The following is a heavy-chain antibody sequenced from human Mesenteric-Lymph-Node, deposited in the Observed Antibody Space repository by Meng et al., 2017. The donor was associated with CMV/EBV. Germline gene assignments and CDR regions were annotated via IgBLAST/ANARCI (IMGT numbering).Heavy chain of an antibody. V-gene: IGHV4-39*07. D-gene: IGHD2-2*01. Sequence: SETLSLTCTVSGGSISSSSYYWGWIRQPPGKGLEWIGSIYYSGSTNYNPSLKSRVTISVDTSKNQFSLKLSSVTAADTAVYYCARDDYCTSTSCPLYYFDYWGQGTLVTVSS. CDR3: ARDDYCTSTSCPLYYFDY. CDR1: GGSISSSSYY. CDR2: IYYSGST. J-gene: IGHJ4*02.